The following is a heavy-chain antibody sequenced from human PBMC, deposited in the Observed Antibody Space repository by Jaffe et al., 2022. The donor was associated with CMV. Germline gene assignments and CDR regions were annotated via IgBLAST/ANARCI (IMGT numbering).Heavy chain of an antibody. CDR1: GFTFSSYG. J-gene: IGHJ5*02. D-gene: IGHD6-6*01. V-gene: IGHV3-33*01. Sequence: QVQLVESGGGVVQPGRSLRLSCAASGFTFSSYGMHWVRQAPGKGLEWVAVIWYDGSNKYYADSVKGRFTISRDNSKNTLYLQMNSLRAEDTAVYYCARAPEYRGSFNWFDPWGQGTLVTVSS. CDR3: ARAPEYRGSFNWFDP. CDR2: IWYDGSNK.